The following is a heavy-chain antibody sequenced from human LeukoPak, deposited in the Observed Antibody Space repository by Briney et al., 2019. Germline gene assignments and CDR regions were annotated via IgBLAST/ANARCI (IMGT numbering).Heavy chain of an antibody. CDR1: GGSISSYY. D-gene: IGHD3-22*01. Sequence: SETLSLTCTVSGGSISSYYWSWIRQPPGKGLEWIGYIYYSGSTNYNPSLKSRVTISVDTSKNQFSLKLSSVTAADTAVYYCASLGYYDSSGYLHIDYWGQGTLVTVSS. CDR2: IYYSGST. J-gene: IGHJ4*02. V-gene: IGHV4-59*01. CDR3: ASLGYYDSSGYLHIDY.